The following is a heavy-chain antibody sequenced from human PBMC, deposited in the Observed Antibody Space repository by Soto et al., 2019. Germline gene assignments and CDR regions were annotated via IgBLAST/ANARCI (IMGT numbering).Heavy chain of an antibody. Sequence: QVQLVQSGAEVKKPGASVKVSCKASGYTFTSYGISWVRQAPGQGLEWMGWISAYNGNTNYAQKLQGRVTMTTDTSTSTAYMELRSLRSDDTAVYYRARDEGQFYYYYYGMDVWGQGTTVTVSS. J-gene: IGHJ6*02. CDR1: GYTFTSYG. D-gene: IGHD6-19*01. CDR2: ISAYNGNT. V-gene: IGHV1-18*01. CDR3: ARDEGQFYYYYYGMDV.